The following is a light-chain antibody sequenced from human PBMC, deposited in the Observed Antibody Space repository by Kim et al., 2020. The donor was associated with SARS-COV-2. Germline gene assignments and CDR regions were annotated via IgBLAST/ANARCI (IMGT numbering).Light chain of an antibody. J-gene: IGKJ1*01. Sequence: SPGATATRSRNASQTINNSLGWYQHNPGHAPRLLIYDATTRPTGVPARFIGSGSGTDFTLTFSSLQSEDFAVYYCQQSNDWPPLTFGQGTKVDI. CDR2: DAT. CDR3: QQSNDWPPLT. CDR1: QTINNS. V-gene: IGKV3-15*01.